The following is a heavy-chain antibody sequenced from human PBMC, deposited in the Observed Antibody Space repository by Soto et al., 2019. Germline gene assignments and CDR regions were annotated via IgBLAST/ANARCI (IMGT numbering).Heavy chain of an antibody. CDR2: ISSSSSTI. D-gene: IGHD6-13*01. CDR1: GFTFSSYS. Sequence: GGSLRLSCAASGFTFSSYSMNWVRQAPGKGLEWVSYISSSSSTIYYADSVKGRFTISRDNAKNSLYLQMNSLRAEDTALYYCARVGFYSSSWYGYFDYWGQGTLVTVSS. CDR3: ARVGFYSSSWYGYFDY. J-gene: IGHJ4*02. V-gene: IGHV3-48*01.